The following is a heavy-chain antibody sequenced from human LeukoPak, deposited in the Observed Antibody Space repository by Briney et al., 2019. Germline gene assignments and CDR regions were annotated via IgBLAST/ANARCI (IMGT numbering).Heavy chain of an antibody. J-gene: IGHJ4*02. V-gene: IGHV3-30*18. CDR2: ISSDERNK. Sequence: GRSLRLSCAASGFTFSTYVMHWVRQAPGKGLEWVALISSDERNKYYADSVKGRFTISRDNSKNTLYLQMNSLRAEDTAVYYCAKDNQLLNWGQGTLVTVSS. CDR1: GFTFSTYV. CDR3: AKDNQLLN. D-gene: IGHD2-2*01.